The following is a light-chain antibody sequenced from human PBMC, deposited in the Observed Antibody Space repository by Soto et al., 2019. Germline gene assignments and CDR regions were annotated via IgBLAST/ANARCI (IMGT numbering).Light chain of an antibody. CDR2: EVS. V-gene: IGLV2-14*01. CDR1: SSDVGGYNY. CDR3: SSYTSSSPCV. J-gene: IGLJ1*01. Sequence: QSALTQPASVSGSPGQSITISCTGTSSDVGGYNYVSWYQQHPGKAPKLMIYEVSNRPSGVSNRFSGSKSGNTASLTISGLQAEDEADYYCSSYTSSSPCVFGTGTKATVL.